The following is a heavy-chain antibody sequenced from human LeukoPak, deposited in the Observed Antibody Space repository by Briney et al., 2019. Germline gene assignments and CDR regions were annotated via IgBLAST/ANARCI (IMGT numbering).Heavy chain of an antibody. D-gene: IGHD6-13*01. CDR3: ARDMTGYSSSWYGVFFDY. CDR2: ISAYNGNT. V-gene: IGHV1-18*01. CDR1: GYTFTSYG. Sequence: ASVKVSCKASGYTFTSYGISWVRQAPGQGLEWMGWISAYNGNTNYAQKLQGRVTMTTDTSTSTAYMELRSLRSDDTAVYYCARDMTGYSSSWYGVFFDYWGQGTLVTVSS. J-gene: IGHJ4*02.